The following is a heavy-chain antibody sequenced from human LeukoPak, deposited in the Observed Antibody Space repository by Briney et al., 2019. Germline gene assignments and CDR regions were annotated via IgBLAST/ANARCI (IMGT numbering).Heavy chain of an antibody. D-gene: IGHD1-7*01. CDR1: GFSFSVST. CDR3: TRSLTGTTFGDY. CDR2: IRDKAESYAT. J-gene: IGHJ4*02. Sequence: PGGSLKLSCAASGFSFSVSTMHWVRQASGTGLERVGRIRDKAESYATVYAASVKGRFTISRDDSQNTAYLQLNSLRSDDTAVYYCTRSLTGTTFGDYWGQGTLVTVSS. V-gene: IGHV3-73*01.